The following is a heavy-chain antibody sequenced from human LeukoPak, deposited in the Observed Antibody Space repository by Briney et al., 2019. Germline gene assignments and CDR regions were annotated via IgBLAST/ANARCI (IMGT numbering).Heavy chain of an antibody. D-gene: IGHD4-23*01. CDR1: GFSFSSFW. Sequence: GGSLRLSCAASGFSFSSFWMTWVRQVPGKGLEWVANIKEDGSEKYYVDSVKGRFTISRDNVENSMALRMNSLRPEDTAVYYCARGGYGDNSVPFYWGQGILVTVSS. J-gene: IGHJ4*02. CDR2: IKEDGSEK. V-gene: IGHV3-7*03. CDR3: ARGGYGDNSVPFY.